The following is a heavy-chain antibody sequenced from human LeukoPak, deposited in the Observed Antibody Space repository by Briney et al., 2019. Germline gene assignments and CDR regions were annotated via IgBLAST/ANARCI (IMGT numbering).Heavy chain of an antibody. Sequence: GGSLRLSCAASGFTFSSYSMNWVRQAPGKGLEWVSSISSSGSYIYYADSVKGRFTISRDNAKNSLYLQMNSLRAEDTAVYYCVQQLVSTYWGLGTLVTVSS. V-gene: IGHV3-21*01. J-gene: IGHJ4*02. D-gene: IGHD6-13*01. CDR1: GFTFSSYS. CDR3: VQQLVSTY. CDR2: ISSSGSYI.